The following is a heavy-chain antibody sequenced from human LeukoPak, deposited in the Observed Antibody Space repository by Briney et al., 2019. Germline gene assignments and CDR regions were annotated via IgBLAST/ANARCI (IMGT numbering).Heavy chain of an antibody. CDR3: ARGLTTVTTSNAFDI. CDR2: INHSGST. Sequence: PSETLSLTCAVYGGSFSGYYWSWIRQPPGKGLEWIGEINHSGSTNYNPSLKSRVTISVDTSKNQFSLKLSSVTAADTAVYYCARGLTTVTTSNAFDIWGQGTMVTVSS. D-gene: IGHD4-17*01. V-gene: IGHV4-34*01. J-gene: IGHJ3*02. CDR1: GGSFSGYY.